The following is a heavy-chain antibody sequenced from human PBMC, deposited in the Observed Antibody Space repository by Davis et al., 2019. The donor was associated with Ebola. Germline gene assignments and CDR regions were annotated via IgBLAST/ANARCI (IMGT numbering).Heavy chain of an antibody. J-gene: IGHJ4*02. CDR1: GFNFRSYG. D-gene: IGHD1-26*01. Sequence: GESLKISCAASGFNFRSYGMHWVRQAPDKGLEWVAVIWYDGSRKYYGDSVKGRFTISRDNSKNMLYLQMNSLRAEDTAVYYCAKRIVGVAFDDWGQGTLVTVSS. CDR2: IWYDGSRK. CDR3: AKRIVGVAFDD. V-gene: IGHV3-33*06.